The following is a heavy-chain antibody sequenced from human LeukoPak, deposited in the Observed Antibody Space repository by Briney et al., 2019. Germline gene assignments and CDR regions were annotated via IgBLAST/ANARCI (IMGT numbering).Heavy chain of an antibody. Sequence: GGPLRLSCAASGFTSSSHSMNWVRQAAGKGLEWVSSIINSSSYIYYADTVKGRCTNSRDNAKNSLYLQMNSLRAEDTAVYYCARDMPYYYDSSGRDYWGQGTLVTVSS. CDR1: GFTSSSHS. V-gene: IGHV3-21*06. J-gene: IGHJ4*02. CDR3: ARDMPYYYDSSGRDY. D-gene: IGHD3-22*01. CDR2: IINSSSYI.